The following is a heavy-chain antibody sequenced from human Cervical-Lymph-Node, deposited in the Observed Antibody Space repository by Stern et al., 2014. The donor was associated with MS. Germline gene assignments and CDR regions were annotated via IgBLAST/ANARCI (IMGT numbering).Heavy chain of an antibody. CDR2: INTDGSSP. J-gene: IGHJ4*02. CDR3: SGSNWYFFDY. D-gene: IGHD6-13*01. V-gene: IGHV3-74*01. Sequence: EVQLVESGGGLVQLGGSLRLSCAASGFTFDSYSMHWVRQVPGKGLVWVSRINTDGSSPRYADSVKGRFTISRDNAKNMLYLEMNSLRAEDTAVYYCSGSNWYFFDYWGQGTLVTVSS. CDR1: GFTFDSYS.